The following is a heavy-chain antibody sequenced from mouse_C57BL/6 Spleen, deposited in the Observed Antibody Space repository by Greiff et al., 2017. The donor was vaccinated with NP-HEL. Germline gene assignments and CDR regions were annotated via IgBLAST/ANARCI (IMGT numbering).Heavy chain of an antibody. Sequence: EVKLVESGGGLVKPGGSLKLSCAASGFTFSSYAMSWVRQTPEKRLEWVATISDGGSYTYYPDNVKGRFTISRDNAKNNLYLQMSHLKSEDTAMYYCARRSDYYGSYCDVWGTGTTVTVSS. D-gene: IGHD1-1*01. CDR1: GFTFSSYA. J-gene: IGHJ1*03. V-gene: IGHV5-4*03. CDR3: ARRSDYYGSYCDV. CDR2: ISDGGSYT.